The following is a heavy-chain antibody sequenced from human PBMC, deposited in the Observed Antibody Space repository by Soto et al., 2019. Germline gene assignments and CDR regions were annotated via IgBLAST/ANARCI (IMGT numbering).Heavy chain of an antibody. V-gene: IGHV1-2*04. CDR3: VRGSSSSPYYYYVMDV. D-gene: IGHD6-6*01. J-gene: IGHJ6*02. CDR1: GYTFTGYY. Sequence: ASVKVSCKASGYTFTGYYMHWVRQAPGQGLEWMGWINPNSGGTNYAQKFQGWVTMTRDTSISTAYMELSRLRSDDTAVYYCVRGSSSSPYYYYVMDVWGQGTTVTVSS. CDR2: INPNSGGT.